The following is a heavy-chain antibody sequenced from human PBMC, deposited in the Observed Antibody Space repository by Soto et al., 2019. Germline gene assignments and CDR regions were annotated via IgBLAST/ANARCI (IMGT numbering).Heavy chain of an antibody. V-gene: IGHV4-4*02. CDR3: ARVPGP. CDR1: GGSISSSNW. CDR2: IYHSGST. J-gene: IGHJ5*02. Sequence: SETLSLTCTVSGGSISSSNWWSWVRQPPGKGLEWIGYIYHSGSTYYNPSLKSRVTISVDRSKNQFSLKLSSVTAADTAVYYCARVPGPWGQGTLVTVSS.